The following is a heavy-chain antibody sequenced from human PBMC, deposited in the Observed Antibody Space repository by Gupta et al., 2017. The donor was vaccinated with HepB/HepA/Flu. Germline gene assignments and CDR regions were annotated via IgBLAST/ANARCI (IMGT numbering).Heavy chain of an antibody. Sequence: EVQLVESGGGLVQPGGSLRLSCAASGFTISDDYMDWVRQATGKGLEWVGRTRNKANSYTTEYAASVRGRFTISRDDSKNSLYLQMNSLKTEDTAVYYCARVGILTAFGYFDYWGQGTLVTVSS. CDR3: ARVGILTAFGYFDY. D-gene: IGHD3-9*01. J-gene: IGHJ4*02. V-gene: IGHV3-72*01. CDR2: TRNKANSYTT. CDR1: GFTISDDY.